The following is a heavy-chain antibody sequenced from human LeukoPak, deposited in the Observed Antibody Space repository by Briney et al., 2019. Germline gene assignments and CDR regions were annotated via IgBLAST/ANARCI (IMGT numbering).Heavy chain of an antibody. J-gene: IGHJ3*02. D-gene: IGHD3-22*01. CDR1: GFTFSSYG. CDR3: ASSSGYRGAFDI. CDR2: ISSSSSTI. Sequence: GGSLRLSCAASGFTFSSYGMNWVRQAPGKGLEWVSYISSSSSTIYYADSVKGRFTISRDNAKNSLYLQMNSLRAEDTAVYYCASSSGYRGAFDIWGQGTMVTVSS. V-gene: IGHV3-48*01.